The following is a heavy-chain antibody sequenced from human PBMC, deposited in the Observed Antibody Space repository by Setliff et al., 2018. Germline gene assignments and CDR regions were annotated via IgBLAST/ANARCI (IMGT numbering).Heavy chain of an antibody. J-gene: IGHJ3*02. Sequence: ASVKVSCKASGYTFTSSGISWVRQAPGQGLEWMGWISAYNGNTNYAQKLQGRVTMTTDTSTSTAYMELRSLRSDDTAVYYCARGAVMITFGGVIVMLYAFDIWGQVTMGTVAS. CDR3: ARGAVMITFGGVIVMLYAFDI. D-gene: IGHD3-16*02. V-gene: IGHV1-18*01. CDR1: GYTFTSSG. CDR2: ISAYNGNT.